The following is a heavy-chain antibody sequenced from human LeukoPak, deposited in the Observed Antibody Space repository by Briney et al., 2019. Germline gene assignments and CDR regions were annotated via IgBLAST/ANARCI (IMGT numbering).Heavy chain of an antibody. CDR3: TTVPWRASGWYADY. CDR2: IRSKTYGGTT. Sequence: GESLSLSCTASGFTLGDYAMNWFRQAPGKGLEWVGFIRSKTYGGTTEYAASVKGRFTISRDDSKSIAYLRMNSLKTEDTAVYYCTTVPWRASGWYADYWGQGTLVTVSS. CDR1: GFTLGDYA. V-gene: IGHV3-49*03. J-gene: IGHJ4*02. D-gene: IGHD6-19*01.